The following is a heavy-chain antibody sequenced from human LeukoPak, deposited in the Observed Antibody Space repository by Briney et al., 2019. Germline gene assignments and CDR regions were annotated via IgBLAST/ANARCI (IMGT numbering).Heavy chain of an antibody. CDR2: IKQDGSEK. V-gene: IGHV3-7*01. CDR3: AGGTVPRNY. Sequence: GGSLTLSCAASGFTFSNCWMNWVREAPGKGLEWVANIKQDGSEKYYVDSVKGRFTISRDNAKNSLYLQMNTLRAEDTAVYFCAGGTVPRNYWGQGTLVTVSS. CDR1: GFTFSNCW. D-gene: IGHD4-17*01. J-gene: IGHJ4*02.